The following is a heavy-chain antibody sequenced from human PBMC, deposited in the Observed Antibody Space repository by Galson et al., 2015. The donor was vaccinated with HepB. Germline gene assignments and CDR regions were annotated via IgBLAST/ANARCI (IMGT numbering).Heavy chain of an antibody. CDR1: GFTFSSYS. V-gene: IGHV3-21*01. CDR2: ISSSSSYI. D-gene: IGHD3-22*01. CDR3: ARDLMHYDSSGYYGY. J-gene: IGHJ4*02. Sequence: SLRLSCAASGFTFSSYSMSWVRQAPGKGLEWVSSISSSSSYIYYANSVKGRFTISRDNAKNSLYLQMNSLRAEDTAVYYCARDLMHYDSSGYYGYWGQGTLVTVSS.